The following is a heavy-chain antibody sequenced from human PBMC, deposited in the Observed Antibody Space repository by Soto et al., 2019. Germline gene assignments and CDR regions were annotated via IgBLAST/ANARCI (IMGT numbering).Heavy chain of an antibody. J-gene: IGHJ6*03. CDR2: IKHSGST. CDR3: ARRKAGYDFWSGLRVGYMDV. CDR1: GGSFSGYY. D-gene: IGHD3-3*01. Sequence: LSLTCAFYGGSFSGYYWSWIRQPPGKGLEWIGEIKHSGSTNYNPSLKIRVTISVDTSKNQFSLKLSSVTAAVTALYYFARRKAGYDFWSGLRVGYMDVWGKGTTVTVSS. V-gene: IGHV4-34*01.